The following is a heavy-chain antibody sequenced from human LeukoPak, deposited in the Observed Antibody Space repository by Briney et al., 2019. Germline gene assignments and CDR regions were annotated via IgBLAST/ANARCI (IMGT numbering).Heavy chain of an antibody. V-gene: IGHV3-30*18. CDR1: GFTFSSYG. Sequence: GGSLRLSCAASGFTFSSYGMHWVRQAPGKGLEWVAVISYDGSNKYYADSVKGRFTISRDNSKNTLYLQMDSLGVEDTAVYYCVKDRSPGIAVAGTGYYFDYWGQGTLVTVSS. CDR2: ISYDGSNK. D-gene: IGHD6-19*01. CDR3: VKDRSPGIAVAGTGYYFDY. J-gene: IGHJ4*02.